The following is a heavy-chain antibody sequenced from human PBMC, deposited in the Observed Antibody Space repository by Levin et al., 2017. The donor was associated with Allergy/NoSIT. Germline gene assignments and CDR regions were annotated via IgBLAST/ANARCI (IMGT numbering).Heavy chain of an antibody. J-gene: IGHJ3*02. D-gene: IGHD6-19*01. CDR2: IYNSGST. Sequence: SCTVSGGSISSSIYYWTWIRQHPGKGLEWVGYIYNSGSTYSNPSLESRVTISMDTSKTQFSLKMSSVTAADTAVYYCARDSPDIAVPDDAFDIWGQGTLVTVSS. CDR1: GGSISSSIYY. V-gene: IGHV4-31*03. CDR3: ARDSPDIAVPDDAFDI.